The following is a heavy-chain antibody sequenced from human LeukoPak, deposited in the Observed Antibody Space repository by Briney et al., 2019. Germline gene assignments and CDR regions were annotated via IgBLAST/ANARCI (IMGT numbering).Heavy chain of an antibody. J-gene: IGHJ4*02. CDR3: ARVVTTHSEFDY. CDR2: IYYSGST. D-gene: IGHD4-11*01. CDR1: GGSISSYY. V-gene: IGHV4-59*01. Sequence: PSETLSLTCTVSGGSISSYYWSWIRQPPGKGLEWIGYIYYSGSTNYNPSLKSRVTISVDTSKNQFSLKLSSVTAADTAVYYCARVVTTHSEFDYWGQGTLVTVSS.